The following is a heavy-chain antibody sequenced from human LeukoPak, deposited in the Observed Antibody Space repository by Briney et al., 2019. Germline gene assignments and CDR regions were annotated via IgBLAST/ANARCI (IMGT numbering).Heavy chain of an antibody. CDR1: GFTFSSYA. CDR2: ISYDGSNK. Sequence: PGGSLRLSCAASGFTFSSYAMHWVRQAPGKGLEWVAVISYDGSNKYYADSVKGRFTISRDNSKNTLYLQMNSLRAEDTAVYYCAREFEDSSGYYSFDYWGQGTLVTVSS. CDR3: AREFEDSSGYYSFDY. J-gene: IGHJ4*02. D-gene: IGHD3-22*01. V-gene: IGHV3-30*04.